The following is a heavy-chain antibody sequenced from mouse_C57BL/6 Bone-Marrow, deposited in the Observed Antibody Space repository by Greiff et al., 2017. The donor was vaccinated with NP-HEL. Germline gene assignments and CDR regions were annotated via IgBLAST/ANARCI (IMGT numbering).Heavy chain of an antibody. V-gene: IGHV1-72*01. CDR3: ARKAYYDYDDGGGCYAVDY. CDR1: GYTFTSYW. D-gene: IGHD2-4*01. CDR2: IDPNSGGT. Sequence: QVHVKQPGAELVKPGASVKLSCKASGYTFTSYWMHWVKQRPGRGLEWIGRIDPNSGGTKYNEKFKSKATLTVDKPSSTAYMQLSSLTSEDSAVYYCARKAYYDYDDGGGCYAVDYWGQGTSVTVSS. J-gene: IGHJ4*01.